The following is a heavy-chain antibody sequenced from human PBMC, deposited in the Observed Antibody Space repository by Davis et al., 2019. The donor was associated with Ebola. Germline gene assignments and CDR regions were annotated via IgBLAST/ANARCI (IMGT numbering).Heavy chain of an antibody. D-gene: IGHD3-22*01. CDR1: GFTFTTYW. CDR2: ISSSSSYI. Sequence: GESLKISCAASGFTFTTYWMTWVRQAPGKGLEWVSSISSSSSYIYYADSVKGRFTISRDNAKNSLYLQMNSLRAEDTAVYYCARDRYYYDSSGYYYWGNAFDYWGQGTLVTVSS. CDR3: ARDRYYYDSSGYYYWGNAFDY. V-gene: IGHV3-21*01. J-gene: IGHJ4*02.